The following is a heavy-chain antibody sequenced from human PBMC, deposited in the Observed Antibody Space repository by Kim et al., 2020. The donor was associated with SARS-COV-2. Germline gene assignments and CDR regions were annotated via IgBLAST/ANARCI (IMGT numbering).Heavy chain of an antibody. D-gene: IGHD3-22*01. CDR2: ISYDGSNK. J-gene: IGHJ4*02. CDR1: GFTFSSYG. CDR3: AKHSSGYSFFGY. Sequence: GGSLRLSCAASGFTFSSYGMHWVRQAPGKGLEWVAVISYDGSNKYYADSVKGRFTISRDNSKNTLYLQMNSLRAEDTAVYYCAKHSSGYSFFGYWGQGTL. V-gene: IGHV3-30*18.